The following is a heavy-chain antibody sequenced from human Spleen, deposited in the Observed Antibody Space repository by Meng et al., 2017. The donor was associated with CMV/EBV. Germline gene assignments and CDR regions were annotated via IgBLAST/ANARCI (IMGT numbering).Heavy chain of an antibody. CDR2: INHSGST. J-gene: IGHJ4*02. CDR3: ARVKLQYYFDY. V-gene: IGHV4-34*01. CDR1: GGSFSGYY. Sequence: GSLRLSCAVYGGSFSGYYWSWVRQPPGKGLEWIGEINHSGSTSYNPSLESRVTISVDTSKNQFSLKLSSVTAADTAVYYCARVKLQYYFDYWGQGTLVTVSS. D-gene: IGHD1-1*01.